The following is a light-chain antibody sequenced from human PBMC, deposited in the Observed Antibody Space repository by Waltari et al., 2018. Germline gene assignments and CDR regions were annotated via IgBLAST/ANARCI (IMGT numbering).Light chain of an antibody. Sequence: QSALTQPASVSGSPGQSITISCTGSSNDLGTYNLVSWYQQHPGKAPKLMIYEGTERPSGGSNRFSGSKPGNTASLTISGLQAEDEADYYCCSYAGSTTFLYVFGTGTKVTVL. CDR1: SNDLGTYNL. CDR2: EGT. J-gene: IGLJ1*01. V-gene: IGLV2-23*01. CDR3: CSYAGSTTFLYV.